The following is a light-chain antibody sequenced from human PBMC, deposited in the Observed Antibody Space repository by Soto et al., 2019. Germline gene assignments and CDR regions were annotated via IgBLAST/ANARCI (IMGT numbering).Light chain of an antibody. J-gene: IGKJ2*01. CDR2: WAS. CDR1: QSVLYSPNNKNY. Sequence: DIVMTQSPDSLAVSLGERATINCKSSQSVLYSPNNKNYLAWYQQKPGQPPKLLFYWASTRESGVPDRFSGSGSGTDFTRTISSLQAEDVAVYYCQQYDNSPYTFGQGTKLEIK. V-gene: IGKV4-1*01. CDR3: QQYDNSPYT.